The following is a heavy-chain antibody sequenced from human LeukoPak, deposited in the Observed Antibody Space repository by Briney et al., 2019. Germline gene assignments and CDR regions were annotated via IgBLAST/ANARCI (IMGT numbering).Heavy chain of an antibody. V-gene: IGHV1-58*01. CDR2: IVVGSGNT. CDR1: GFTFTSSA. CDR3: AAERDRSGSKQPGYYYGMDV. J-gene: IGHJ6*02. D-gene: IGHD1-26*01. Sequence: GASVKVSCTASGFTFTSSAVQWVRQARGQRLEWIGWIVVGSGNTNYAQKFQERVTITRDMSTSTAYMELSSLRSEDTAVYYCAAERDRSGSKQPGYYYGMDVWGQGTTVTVSS.